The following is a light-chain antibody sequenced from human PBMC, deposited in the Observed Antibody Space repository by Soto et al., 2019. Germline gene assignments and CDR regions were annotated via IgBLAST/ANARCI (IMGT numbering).Light chain of an antibody. CDR2: GAP. J-gene: IGKJ5*01. CDR1: HGVSSN. CDR3: QQRNTWPPIN. Sequence: EIVMTQSPATLSLSPGERATLSWGASHGVSSNFARYQQKPGQAPRLLIYGAPSRASGIPVRFSGSGSGKDFTLNISSLEPEDFALYNCQQRNTWPPINCRHGTQLE. V-gene: IGKV3-11*01.